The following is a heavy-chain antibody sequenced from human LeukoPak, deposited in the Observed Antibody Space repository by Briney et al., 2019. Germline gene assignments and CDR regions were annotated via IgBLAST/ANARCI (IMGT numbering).Heavy chain of an antibody. D-gene: IGHD4-17*01. J-gene: IGHJ4*02. Sequence: GGSLRLSCAASGFAFSSSNLNWFRQAPGKGLEWVSSITTDGYIYYADSLKGRFSISRDNAKNSLFLQMISLRAEDTAVYYCARADYGDYGVDYWGQGTLVTASS. CDR1: GFAFSSSN. V-gene: IGHV3-21*01. CDR3: ARADYGDYGVDY. CDR2: ITTDGYI.